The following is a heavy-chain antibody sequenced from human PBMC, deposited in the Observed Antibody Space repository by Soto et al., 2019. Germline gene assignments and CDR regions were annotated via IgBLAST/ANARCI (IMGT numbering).Heavy chain of an antibody. V-gene: IGHV3-9*01. Sequence: PGGSLRLSCAASEFTFDNFAMHWVRQAPGKGLEWVSGIAWNSGSRDYADSVKGRFTISRDNAKNSLFLQMNGLRPEDTAVYYCVRGCDSIACFMDRYFYHGVDVWGQGTTVTVSS. CDR3: VRGCDSIACFMDRYFYHGVDV. D-gene: IGHD3-22*01. CDR1: EFTFDNFA. CDR2: IAWNSGSR. J-gene: IGHJ6*02.